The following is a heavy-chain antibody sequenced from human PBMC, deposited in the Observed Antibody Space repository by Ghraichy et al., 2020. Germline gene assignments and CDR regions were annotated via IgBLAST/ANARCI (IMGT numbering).Heavy chain of an antibody. Sequence: ASVKVSCKASGYTFTSYYMHWVQQAPGQGLEWMGIINPSGGSTSYAQKFQGRVTMTRDTSTSTVYMELSSLRSEDTAVYYCARASSSTADFDYWGQGTLVTVSS. CDR1: GYTFTSYY. J-gene: IGHJ4*02. D-gene: IGHD6-6*01. CDR3: ARASSSTADFDY. V-gene: IGHV1-46*01. CDR2: INPSGGST.